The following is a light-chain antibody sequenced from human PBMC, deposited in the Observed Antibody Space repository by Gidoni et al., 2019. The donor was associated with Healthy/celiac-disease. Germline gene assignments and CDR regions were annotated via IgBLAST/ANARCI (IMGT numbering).Light chain of an antibody. V-gene: IGKV2-28*01. CDR2: LGS. Sequence: DIVMTQSPLSLPVTPGEPASISCRSSQSLLHSNGYNYLDWYLQKPGQSPQLLIYLGSNRASGVPDRFSGSGSGTDFTLKISRVEAEDVGVYYCMQALQTPTPDPLTFGGGTKVEIK. CDR3: MQALQTPTPDPLT. CDR1: QSLLHSNGYNY. J-gene: IGKJ4*01.